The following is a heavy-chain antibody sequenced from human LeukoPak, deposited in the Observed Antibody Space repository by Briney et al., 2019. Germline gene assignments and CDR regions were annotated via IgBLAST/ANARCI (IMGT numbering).Heavy chain of an antibody. CDR3: ARDKGFWFDP. J-gene: IGHJ5*02. CDR2: IYYSGST. V-gene: IGHV4-59*01. CDR1: GGSISSYY. Sequence: SETLSLTCTVSGGSISSYYWSWIRQPPGEGLEWIGYIYYSGSTNHNPSLKSRVTISVDTSKNQFSLKLSSVTAADTAVYYCARDKGFWFDPWGQGTLVTVSS.